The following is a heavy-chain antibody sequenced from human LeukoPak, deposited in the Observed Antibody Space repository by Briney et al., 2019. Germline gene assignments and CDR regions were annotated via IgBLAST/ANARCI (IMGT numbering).Heavy chain of an antibody. CDR1: GFTFSSYS. D-gene: IGHD5-18*01. CDR3: ARDHRLLPWFDP. V-gene: IGHV3-21*01. CDR2: ISSSSSYI. Sequence: GGSLRLSCAASGFTFSSYSMNWVRQAPGKGLVWVSSISSSSSYIYYADSVKGRFTISRDNAKNSLYLQMNSLRAEDTAVYYCARDHRLLPWFDPWGQGTLVTVSS. J-gene: IGHJ5*02.